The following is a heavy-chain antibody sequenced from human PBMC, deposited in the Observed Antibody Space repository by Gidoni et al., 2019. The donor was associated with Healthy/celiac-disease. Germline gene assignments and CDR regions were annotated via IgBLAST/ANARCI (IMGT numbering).Heavy chain of an antibody. CDR2: ISYDGSNK. Sequence: QVQLVESGGGVVQPGRSLTLSCAASGFTFRRYAMHWVRQAPGKGLEWVAVISYDGSNKYYADSVKGRFTISRDNSKNTLYLQMNSLRAEDTAVYYCAKLYSSSPVYYYYYYMDVWGKGTTVTVSS. CDR3: AKLYSSSPVYYYYYYMDV. CDR1: GFTFRRYA. J-gene: IGHJ6*03. V-gene: IGHV3-30*18. D-gene: IGHD6-13*01.